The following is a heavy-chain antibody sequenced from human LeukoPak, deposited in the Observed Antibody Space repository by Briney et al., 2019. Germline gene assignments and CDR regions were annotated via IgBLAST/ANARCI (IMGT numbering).Heavy chain of an antibody. CDR1: GFTFSTNAMH. J-gene: IGHJ4*02. Sequence: LRLSCSASGFTFSTNAMHWVRQPPGKGLEWIGYISYIGSTYYNPSLKSRVTISVDTSKNQFSLKLSSVTAADTAVYYCARVTIFYGSGSYYPLDFDYWGQGTLVTVSS. V-gene: IGHV4-30-4*01. CDR2: ISYIGST. D-gene: IGHD3-10*01. CDR3: ARVTIFYGSGSYYPLDFDY.